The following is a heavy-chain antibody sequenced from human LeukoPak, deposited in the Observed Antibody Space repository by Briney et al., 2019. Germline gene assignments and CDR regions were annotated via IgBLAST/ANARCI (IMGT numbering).Heavy chain of an antibody. CDR3: ARLGRYYYDSSAYYY. Sequence: GESLKISCKGSGYSFTSYWIGWARQMPGKGLEWMGIIYPGDSDTRYSPSFQGQVTIPADKSISTAYLQWSSLKASDTAMYYCARLGRYYYDSSAYYYWGQGTLVTVSS. J-gene: IGHJ4*02. CDR1: GYSFTSYW. V-gene: IGHV5-51*01. CDR2: IYPGDSDT. D-gene: IGHD3-22*01.